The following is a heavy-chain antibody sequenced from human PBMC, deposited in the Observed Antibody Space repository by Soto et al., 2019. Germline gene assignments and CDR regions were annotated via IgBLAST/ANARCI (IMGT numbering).Heavy chain of an antibody. CDR1: GYTFTRSG. D-gene: IGHD5-12*01. CDR2: ISTYNGDT. V-gene: IGHV1-18*01. Sequence: GASVKGSCKASGYTFTRSGISWVRQATGQGLEWMGWISTYNGDTNYAQTFQGRVTMTTDTSTSTVHMEVRSLRSDDTAVYYCAREGVAPYYYYGMDVWGQGTPVTVSS. CDR3: AREGVAPYYYYGMDV. J-gene: IGHJ6*02.